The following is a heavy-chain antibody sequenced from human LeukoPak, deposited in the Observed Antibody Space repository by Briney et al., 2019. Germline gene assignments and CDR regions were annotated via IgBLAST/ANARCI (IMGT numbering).Heavy chain of an antibody. CDR1: GFNFSSYA. Sequence: GGSLRLSCAASGFNFSSYAMSWVRQAPGKGLEWVSAISGSGGSTYYADSVKGRFTISRDNSKNTLYLQMNRLRAEDTAVYYCAKMDYSESSGYPPVDYWGKGTLVTVSS. J-gene: IGHJ4*02. V-gene: IGHV3-23*01. D-gene: IGHD3-22*01. CDR2: ISGSGGST. CDR3: AKMDYSESSGYPPVDY.